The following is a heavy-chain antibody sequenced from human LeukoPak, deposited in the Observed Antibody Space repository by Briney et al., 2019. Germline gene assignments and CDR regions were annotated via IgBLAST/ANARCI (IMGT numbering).Heavy chain of an antibody. V-gene: IGHV1-2*02. CDR2: INPNSGGT. J-gene: IGHJ5*02. CDR1: GYTFTGYY. CDR3: ARQEMATILYPP. D-gene: IGHD5-24*01. Sequence: GASVKVSCEASGYTFTGYYLHWVRQAPGQGLEWMGWINPNSGGTNYAQKFQGRVTMTRDTSISTAYMELSSLRSDDTAVYYCARQEMATILYPPWGQGTLVTVSS.